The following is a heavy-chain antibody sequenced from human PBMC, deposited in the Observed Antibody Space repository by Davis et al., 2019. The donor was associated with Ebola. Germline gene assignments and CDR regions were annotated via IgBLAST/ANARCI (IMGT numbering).Heavy chain of an antibody. CDR3: ARDSDSSSRYFDY. CDR2: ISSSSSYI. D-gene: IGHD6-13*01. J-gene: IGHJ4*02. Sequence: GESLKISCAASGFTFSSYSMNWVRQAPGKGLEWVSSISSSSSYIYYADSVKGRFTISRDNAKNSLYLQMNSLRAEDTAVYYCARDSDSSSRYFDYWGQGTLVTVSS. CDR1: GFTFSSYS. V-gene: IGHV3-21*01.